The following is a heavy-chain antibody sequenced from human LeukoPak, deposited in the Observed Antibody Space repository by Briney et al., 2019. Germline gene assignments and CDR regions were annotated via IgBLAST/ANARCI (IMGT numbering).Heavy chain of an antibody. CDR2: IIPIFDTA. V-gene: IGHV1-69*13. CDR1: GYTFTGYY. CDR3: ARGGKDSNQYFDY. J-gene: IGHJ4*02. D-gene: IGHD4-11*01. Sequence: GASVKVSCKASGYTFTGYYMHWVRQAPGQGLEWMGGIIPIFDTANYAQKFQGRVTITADESTSTAYMELSSLRSEDTAVYYCARGGKDSNQYFDYRGQGTLVTVSS.